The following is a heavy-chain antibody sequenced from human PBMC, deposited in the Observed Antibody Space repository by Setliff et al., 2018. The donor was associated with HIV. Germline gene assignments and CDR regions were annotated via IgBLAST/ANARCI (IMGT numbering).Heavy chain of an antibody. CDR1: GGTFNIFS. D-gene: IGHD3-10*01. CDR3: AREAPRYASGAFDF. Sequence: SVKVSCKTTGGTFNIFSITWVRQAPGQGLEWMGGIIPVFGPPNYAKKFQGRLTLTTDTSTNTVYLELRSLISDDTAIYYCAREAPRYASGAFDFWGQGTMVTVSS. CDR2: IIPVFGPP. V-gene: IGHV1-69*05. J-gene: IGHJ3*01.